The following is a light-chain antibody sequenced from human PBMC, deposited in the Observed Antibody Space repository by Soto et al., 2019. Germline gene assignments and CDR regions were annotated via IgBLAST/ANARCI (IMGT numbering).Light chain of an antibody. J-gene: IGLJ3*02. CDR2: GDN. V-gene: IGLV1-40*01. CDR3: QSFDNIRRV. CDR1: SSNIGSGYD. Sequence: QSVLTQPPSVSGAPGQSVTISCTGTSSNIGSGYDVHWFQQLPGTAPKLLIYGDNKRPSGVPDRFSASKSGTSASLAITGLQAEDEADYYCQSFDNIRRVFAGGTKVTVL.